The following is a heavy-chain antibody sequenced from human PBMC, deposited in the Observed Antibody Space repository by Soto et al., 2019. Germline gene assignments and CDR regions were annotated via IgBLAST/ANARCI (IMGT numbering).Heavy chain of an antibody. CDR1: GGSISSGRYS. V-gene: IGHV4-31*03. CDR2: IFYSGGN. Sequence: QVHLQESGPGLVKPSQTLSLTCTVSGGSISSGRYSWNWIRQHPGKGLEWIGYIFYSGGNYYNPSHRGRVSMSVDTTNNQFSLRLDSVTAADTALYYCARTTAIWGKGTLVTVSS. D-gene: IGHD1-1*01. CDR3: ARTTAI. J-gene: IGHJ3*02.